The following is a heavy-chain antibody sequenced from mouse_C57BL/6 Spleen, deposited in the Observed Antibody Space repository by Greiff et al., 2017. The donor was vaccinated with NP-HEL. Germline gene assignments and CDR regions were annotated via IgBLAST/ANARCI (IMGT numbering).Heavy chain of an antibody. V-gene: IGHV1-5*01. Sequence: EVQLQQSGTVLARPGASVKMSCKTSGYTFTSYWMHWVKQRPGQGLEWIGAIYPGNSDTSYNQKFKGKAKLTAVTSASTAYMELSSLTNEDSAVYYCTRYYGSSRYYAMDYWGQGTSVTVSS. D-gene: IGHD1-1*01. J-gene: IGHJ4*01. CDR2: IYPGNSDT. CDR1: GYTFTSYW. CDR3: TRYYGSSRYYAMDY.